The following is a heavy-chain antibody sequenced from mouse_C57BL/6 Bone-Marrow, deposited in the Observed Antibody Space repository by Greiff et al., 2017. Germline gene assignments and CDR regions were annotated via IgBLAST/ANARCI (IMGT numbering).Heavy chain of an antibody. V-gene: IGHV5-17*01. Sequence: EVQGVESGGGLVKPGGSLKLSCAASGFTFSDYGMHWVRQAPEKGLEWVAYISSGSSTIYYADTVKGRFTISRDNAKNTLFLQMTSLRSEDTAMYYCARGTTVARHDYAMDYWGQGTSVTVSS. D-gene: IGHD1-1*01. CDR1: GFTFSDYG. CDR2: ISSGSSTI. J-gene: IGHJ4*01. CDR3: ARGTTVARHDYAMDY.